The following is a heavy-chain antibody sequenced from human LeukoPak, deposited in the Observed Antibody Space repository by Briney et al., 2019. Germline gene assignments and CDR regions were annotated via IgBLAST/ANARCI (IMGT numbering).Heavy chain of an antibody. CDR1: GGSFSGYY. D-gene: IGHD4-17*01. J-gene: IGHJ4*02. V-gene: IGHV4-34*01. Sequence: PSETLSLTCAVYGGSFSGYYWSWIRQPPGKGLEWIGEINNSGGTNYNPSLKSRVTISVDTSNNQFSLKLSSVTAADTAVYYCARDKYGEPPFDYWGQGTLVTVSS. CDR3: ARDKYGEPPFDY. CDR2: INNSGGT.